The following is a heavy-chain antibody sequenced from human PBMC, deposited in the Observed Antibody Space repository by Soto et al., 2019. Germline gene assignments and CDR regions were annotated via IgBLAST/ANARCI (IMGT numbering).Heavy chain of an antibody. CDR1: GFTFSSYG. V-gene: IGHV3-30*18. J-gene: IGHJ4*02. CDR3: AKDRVLRYFDWFLAPDY. CDR2: ISYDGSNK. D-gene: IGHD3-9*01. Sequence: PGGSLRLSCAASGFTFSSYGMHWIRQAPGKGLEWVAVISYDGSNKYYADSVKGRFTISRDNSKNTLYLQMNSLRAEDTAVYYCAKDRVLRYFDWFLAPDYWGQGTLVTVSS.